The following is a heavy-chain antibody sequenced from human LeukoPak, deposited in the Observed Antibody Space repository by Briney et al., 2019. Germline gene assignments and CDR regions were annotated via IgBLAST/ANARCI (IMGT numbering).Heavy chain of an antibody. CDR3: ARGTDY. Sequence: GAPRLSCSASGFPLHMYYMKWGPPAPGKELEWVSVIYTGGGRYYADSVRGRFTISRDTSKNMVFLQMNSLRVEDTAVYYCARGTDYWGRGTLVTVSS. CDR2: IYTGGGR. J-gene: IGHJ4*02. V-gene: IGHV3-53*01. CDR1: GFPLHMYY.